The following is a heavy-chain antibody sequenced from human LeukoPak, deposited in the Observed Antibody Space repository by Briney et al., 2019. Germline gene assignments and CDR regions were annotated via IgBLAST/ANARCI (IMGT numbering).Heavy chain of an antibody. CDR1: GFTFSSCG. V-gene: IGHV3-33*05. CDR3: ARVRPESNYVDFDY. J-gene: IGHJ4*02. Sequence: GRSLRLPCAASGFTFSSCGMHWVRQAPGKGLEWVAVISYDGSNKYYAGSVKGRFTISRDNSKSTLYLQMNSLRAEDTAVYYCARVRPESNYVDFDYWGQGTLVTVSS. D-gene: IGHD4-11*01. CDR2: ISYDGSNK.